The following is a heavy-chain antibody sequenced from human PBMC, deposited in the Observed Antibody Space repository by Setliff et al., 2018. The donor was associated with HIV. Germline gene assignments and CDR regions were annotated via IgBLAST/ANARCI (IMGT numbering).Heavy chain of an antibody. CDR1: GDSISSRFH. CDR2: AHSSGNT. D-gene: IGHD7-27*01. V-gene: IGHV4-39*01. J-gene: IGHJ6*03. Sequence: SETLSLTCTVSGDSISSRFHWGWIRQPPGKGLEWIAIAHSSGNTYYNPSLESRVSIAVDMSKSQHSLNLTSVTAADTAVYYCARQAGTYWGFVYYMDVCGKGTTVTVSS. CDR3: ARQAGTYWGFVYYMDV.